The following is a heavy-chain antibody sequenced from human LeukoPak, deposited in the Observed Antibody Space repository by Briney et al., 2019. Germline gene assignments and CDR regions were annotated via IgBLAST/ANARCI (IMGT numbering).Heavy chain of an antibody. CDR3: ARVTTVVRGFDY. Sequence: SGTLSLTCAVSGGSISSSNWWSWVRPPPGKGVEWIGEIYHSGSTYYNPSLKSRVTISVDTSKNQVSLKLSSVTAADTAVCYCARVTTVVRGFDYWGQGTLVTVSS. CDR2: IYHSGST. J-gene: IGHJ4*02. D-gene: IGHD4-23*01. CDR1: GGSISSSNW. V-gene: IGHV4-4*02.